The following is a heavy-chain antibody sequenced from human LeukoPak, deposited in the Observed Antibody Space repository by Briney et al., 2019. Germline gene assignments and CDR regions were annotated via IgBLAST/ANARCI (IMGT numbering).Heavy chain of an antibody. CDR1: GFTFRDHS. CDR3: ARDHAGIVLPAAVGAH. J-gene: IGHJ4*02. D-gene: IGHD2-2*01. CDR2: IRGGSDFI. V-gene: IGHV3-21*01. Sequence: PGGSLRLSCAASGFTFRDHSMTWVRQAPGKGLEWVSSIRGGSDFIYHADSVKGRFTVSRDNAKNSLYLQMNSLRAEDTAVYYCARDHAGIVLPAAVGAHWGQGTLVTVSS.